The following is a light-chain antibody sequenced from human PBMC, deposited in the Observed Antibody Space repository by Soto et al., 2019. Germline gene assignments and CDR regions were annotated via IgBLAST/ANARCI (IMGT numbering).Light chain of an antibody. V-gene: IGKV1-39*01. CDR2: AAS. J-gene: IGKJ2*01. CDR1: QSISTF. CDR3: RQTYISPGT. Sequence: DIQVTQSPSSLSASVGDRVTITCRTSQSISTFLNWYHHKPGKAPNLLIYAASTLQSGVPSRVSGGGSGTDFTLTINSLQPEDFATYYCRQTYISPGTFGQGTKLEI.